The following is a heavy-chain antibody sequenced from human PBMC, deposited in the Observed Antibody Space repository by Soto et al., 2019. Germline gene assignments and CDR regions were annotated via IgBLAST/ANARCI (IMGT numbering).Heavy chain of an antibody. D-gene: IGHD4-17*01. V-gene: IGHV3-73*01. J-gene: IGHJ4*02. CDR1: GFTFSGSA. Sequence: EVQLVESGGGLVQPGGSLKLSCAASGFTFSGSAMHWVRQASGKGLEWVGRIRSKANSYATAYAASVKGRFTISRDDSKNTAYLQMTSLKTEDTAVYYCTITTVTTWGYWGQGTLVTVSS. CDR3: TITTVTTWGY. CDR2: IRSKANSYAT.